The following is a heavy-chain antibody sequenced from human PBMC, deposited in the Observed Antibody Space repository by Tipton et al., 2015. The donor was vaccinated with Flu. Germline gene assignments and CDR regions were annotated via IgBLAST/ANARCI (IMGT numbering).Heavy chain of an antibody. CDR2: IWYDGSKG. CDR3: ARTPATDWYFDI. Sequence: SLRLSCATSGFTLSHYGMHWVRQAPGKGLEWVAAIWYDGSKGYYADSVKGRFTISRDNSKNTLDLQMNSLRAEDTAVYYCARTPATDWYFDIWGRGTLVTVSS. CDR1: GFTLSHYG. D-gene: IGHD6-25*01. V-gene: IGHV3-33*01. J-gene: IGHJ2*01.